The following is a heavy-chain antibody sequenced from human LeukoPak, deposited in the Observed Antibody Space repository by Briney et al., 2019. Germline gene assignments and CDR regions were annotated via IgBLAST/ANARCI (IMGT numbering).Heavy chain of an antibody. V-gene: IGHV1-8*03. CDR1: GYTFTSYD. Sequence: ASVKVSCKASGYTFTSYDINWVRQATGQGLEWMGWMNPNSGNTGYAQKFQGRVTITRNTSISTAYMEPSSLRSEDTAVYYCARVIITIFGVVDAFDIWGQGTMVTVSS. J-gene: IGHJ3*02. CDR3: ARVIITIFGVVDAFDI. D-gene: IGHD3-3*01. CDR2: MNPNSGNT.